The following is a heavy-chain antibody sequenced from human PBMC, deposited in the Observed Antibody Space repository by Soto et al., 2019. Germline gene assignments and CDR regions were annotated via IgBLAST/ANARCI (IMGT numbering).Heavy chain of an antibody. Sequence: PSETLSLTCAVYGGSFSGYYWTWIRQPPGKGLEWIGDMNHSGGTNYNPSLKSRVTISMDTSKNQFSLKLSSVTAADTAVYYCARGTFGVVKDWGRGTLVTVSS. D-gene: IGHD3-3*01. CDR2: MNHSGGT. V-gene: IGHV4-34*01. CDR3: ARGTFGVVKD. J-gene: IGHJ4*02. CDR1: GGSFSGYY.